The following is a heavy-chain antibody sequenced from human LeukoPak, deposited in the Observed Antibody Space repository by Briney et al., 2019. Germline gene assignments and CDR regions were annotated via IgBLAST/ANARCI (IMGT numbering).Heavy chain of an antibody. CDR3: VRGGCSSSSCYPDY. CDR2: ISGSGSTL. CDR1: GFTFSDSY. D-gene: IGHD2-2*01. J-gene: IGHJ4*02. Sequence: PGGSLRLSCAASGFTFSDSYMSWIRQAPGKGLEWVSYISGSGSTLYYADSLKGRFTISRDNAKDSLYLQMNSLRAEDTAVYYCVRGGCSSSSCYPDYWGQGTLVTVSS. V-gene: IGHV3-11*01.